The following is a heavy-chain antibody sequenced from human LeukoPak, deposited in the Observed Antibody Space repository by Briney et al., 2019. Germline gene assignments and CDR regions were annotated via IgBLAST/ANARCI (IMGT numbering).Heavy chain of an antibody. CDR1: GYTFTGYY. CDR3: ARAYYDILTGYYFAPYYFDY. Sequence: GASVKVSCKASGYTFTGYYMHWVRQAPGQGLEWMGWINPNGGGTNYAQKFQGRVTMTRDTSISTAYMELSRLRSDDTAVYYCARAYYDILTGYYFAPYYFDYWGQGTLVTVSS. J-gene: IGHJ4*02. D-gene: IGHD3-9*01. CDR2: INPNGGGT. V-gene: IGHV1-2*02.